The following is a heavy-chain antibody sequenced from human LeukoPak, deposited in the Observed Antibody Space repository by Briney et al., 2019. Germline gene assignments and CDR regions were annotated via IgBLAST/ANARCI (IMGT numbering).Heavy chain of an antibody. J-gene: IGHJ4*02. Sequence: SETLSLTCTVSGASISNFYWSWIRQPPGKGLEWIGYISYSGSTNYNPSLKSRVTISVDTSKNQFSLNLNSVTAADTAVYYCARIETMYNWRTEGGWAFDYWGQGTLVTVSS. CDR3: ARIETMYNWRTEGGWAFDY. CDR2: ISYSGST. D-gene: IGHD1-20*01. V-gene: IGHV4-59*01. CDR1: GASISNFY.